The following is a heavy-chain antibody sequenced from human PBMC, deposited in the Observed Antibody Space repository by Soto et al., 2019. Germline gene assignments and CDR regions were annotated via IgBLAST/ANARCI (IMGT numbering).Heavy chain of an antibody. CDR2: IWYDGSNK. J-gene: IGHJ5*02. CDR3: ARDTVTILEP. Sequence: PGGSLRLSCAASGFTFSSYCMRWVRQAPGKGLEWVAVIWYDGSNKYYADSVKGRFTISRDNSKNTLYLQMNSLRAEDTAVYYCARDTVTILEPWGQGTLVTVSS. V-gene: IGHV3-33*01. D-gene: IGHD3-9*01. CDR1: GFTFSSYC.